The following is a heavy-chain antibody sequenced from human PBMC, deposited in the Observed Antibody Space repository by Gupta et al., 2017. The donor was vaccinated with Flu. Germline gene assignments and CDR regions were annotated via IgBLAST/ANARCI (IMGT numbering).Heavy chain of an antibody. CDR3: ARGGSRLLYSELDP. J-gene: IGHJ5*02. D-gene: IGHD6-25*01. V-gene: IGHV1-18*01. Sequence: LRRAPGQGLEWMGWISGINGNTVYAQKFQGRLTVTRDTSTRTVFMELTSLTSDDTAVYSCARGGSRLLYSELDPWGQGTLVTVSS. CDR2: ISGINGNT.